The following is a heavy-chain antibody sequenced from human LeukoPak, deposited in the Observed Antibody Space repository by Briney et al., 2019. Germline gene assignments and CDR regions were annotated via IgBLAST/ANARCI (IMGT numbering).Heavy chain of an antibody. J-gene: IGHJ3*02. CDR3: ARDRVIIGGDFWSGYSGTPGAFDI. Sequence: SETLSLTCTVSGGSISSYYWSWIRQPAGKGLEWIGRIYTSGSTNYNPSLKSRVTMSVDTSKNQFSLKLSSVTAADTAVYYCARDRVIIGGDFWSGYSGTPGAFDIWGQGTMVTVSS. D-gene: IGHD3-3*01. V-gene: IGHV4-4*07. CDR1: GGSISSYY. CDR2: IYTSGST.